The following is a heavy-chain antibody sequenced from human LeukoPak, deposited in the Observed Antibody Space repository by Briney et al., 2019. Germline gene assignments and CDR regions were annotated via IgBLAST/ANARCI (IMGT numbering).Heavy chain of an antibody. CDR3: AKDILGYCSGGSCSRYRGFDY. V-gene: IGHV3-23*01. CDR2: ISGSGGST. Sequence: GGSLRLSCEASGFTFSTYGMSWVRQAPGKGLEWVSAISGSGGSTYYADSVKGRFTISRDNSKNTLYLQMNSLRAEDTAVYYCAKDILGYCSGGSCSRYRGFDYWGQGTLVTVSS. D-gene: IGHD2-15*01. J-gene: IGHJ4*02. CDR1: GFTFSTYG.